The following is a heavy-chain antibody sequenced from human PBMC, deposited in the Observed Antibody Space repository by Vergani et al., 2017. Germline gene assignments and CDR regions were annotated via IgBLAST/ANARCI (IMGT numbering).Heavy chain of an antibody. D-gene: IGHD2-15*01. CDR1: GFTFINAW. CDR3: TTDNQQSALRNCIVTNCYGGVFDI. Sequence: EVQLVESGGGLVKPGGSLRLSCAASGFTFINAWLTWVRQAPGKGLEWVGRIKSKTEGGTKYSAATVKGKFTISRKDSKNTLLLQMNSLKTENTAVYYCTTDNQQSALRNCIVTNCYGGVFDIWGQGTVVTVSS. J-gene: IGHJ3*02. V-gene: IGHV3-15*01. CDR2: IKSKTEGGTK.